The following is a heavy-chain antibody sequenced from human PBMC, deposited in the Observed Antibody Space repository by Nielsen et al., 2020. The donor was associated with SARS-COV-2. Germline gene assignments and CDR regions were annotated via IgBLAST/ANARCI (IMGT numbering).Heavy chain of an antibody. J-gene: IGHJ4*02. Sequence: GESLKISCRASGLIFGTYGMHWVRQAPGKGLEWVSAISGGGGSTYFADSVKGRFTISRDDSKNTLYLQMNSLRAEDTALYYCAKDDTTLATNFFDSWGQGTLVTVSS. CDR1: GLIFGTYG. CDR3: AKDDTTLATNFFDS. CDR2: ISGGGGST. V-gene: IGHV3-23*01. D-gene: IGHD5-12*01.